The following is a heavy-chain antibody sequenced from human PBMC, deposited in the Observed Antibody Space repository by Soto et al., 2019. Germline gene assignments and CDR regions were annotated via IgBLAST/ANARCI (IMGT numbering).Heavy chain of an antibody. CDR1: GFTFSSYA. CDR3: AKFKSGSNYYYGMDV. D-gene: IGHD3-10*01. CDR2: ISGSGGST. Sequence: RGSLRLSCAASGFTFSSYAMSWVRQAPGKGLEWVSAISGSGGSTYYADSVKGRFTISRDNSKNTLYLQMNSLRAEDTAVYYCAKFKSGSNYYYGMDVWGQGTTVTVS. J-gene: IGHJ6*02. V-gene: IGHV3-23*01.